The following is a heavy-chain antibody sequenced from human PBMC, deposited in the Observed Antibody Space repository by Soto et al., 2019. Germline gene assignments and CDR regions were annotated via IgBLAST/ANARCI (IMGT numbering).Heavy chain of an antibody. D-gene: IGHD2-2*01. CDR1: GFTFDDYA. Sequence: GGSLRLSCAASGFTFDDYATSWVRQAPGKGLEWVSTISVSGDKSYYADSVKGRFTISRDSSQNALYLLINSLRADDTAVYYCAKEDCTTASCYGGIDYWGQGALVTVSS. V-gene: IGHV3-23*01. J-gene: IGHJ4*02. CDR3: AKEDCTTASCYGGIDY. CDR2: ISVSGDKS.